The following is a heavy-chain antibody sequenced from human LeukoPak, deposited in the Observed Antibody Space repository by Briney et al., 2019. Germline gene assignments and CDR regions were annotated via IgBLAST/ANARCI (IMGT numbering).Heavy chain of an antibody. D-gene: IGHD3-3*01. Sequence: PSETLSLTCTVSGGSISSYYWSWIRQPAGKGLEWIGRIYTIGSTNYNPSLKSRVTISVDKSKNQFSLKLSSVTAADTAVYYCASGPGVGYDFWSGTPSYYYYYMDVWGKGTTVTVSS. CDR3: ASGPGVGYDFWSGTPSYYYYYMDV. J-gene: IGHJ6*03. CDR1: GGSISSYY. CDR2: IYTIGST. V-gene: IGHV4-4*07.